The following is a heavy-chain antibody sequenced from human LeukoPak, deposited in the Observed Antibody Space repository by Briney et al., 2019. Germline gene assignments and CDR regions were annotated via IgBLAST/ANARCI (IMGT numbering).Heavy chain of an antibody. D-gene: IGHD2-15*01. Sequence: SETLSLTCTVSGGSISSYYWSWIRQPAGKGLEWIGRIYTSGSTNYNPSLKSRVTMSVDTSKNQFSLKLSPVTAADTAVYYCARGRGKYCSGGSCENHWGNWFDPWGQGTLVTVSS. V-gene: IGHV4-4*07. CDR2: IYTSGST. J-gene: IGHJ5*02. CDR1: GGSISSYY. CDR3: ARGRGKYCSGGSCENHWGNWFDP.